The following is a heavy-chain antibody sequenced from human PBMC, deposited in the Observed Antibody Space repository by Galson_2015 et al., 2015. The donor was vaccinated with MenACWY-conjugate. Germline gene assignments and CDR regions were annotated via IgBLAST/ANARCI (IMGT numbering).Heavy chain of an antibody. D-gene: IGHD1-26*01. Sequence: ETLSLTCTVSGGSISSYYWSWTRQPPGKGLEWIGYIYYSGSTNHNPSLKSRVTISVDTSKNQFSLKLSSVTAADTAVYYCARLRYSGSYYYFDYWGQGTLVTVSS. CDR1: GGSISSYY. V-gene: IGHV4-59*08. CDR2: IYYSGST. CDR3: ARLRYSGSYYYFDY. J-gene: IGHJ4*02.